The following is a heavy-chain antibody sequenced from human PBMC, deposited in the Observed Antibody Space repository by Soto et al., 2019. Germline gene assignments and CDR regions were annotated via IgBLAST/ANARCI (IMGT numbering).Heavy chain of an antibody. CDR2: ISAYNGNT. V-gene: IGHV1-18*01. D-gene: IGHD2-15*01. Sequence: GASVKVCCKASGYTFTSYGMSWVRQAPGQGLEWMGWISAYNGNTNYAQKLQGRVTMTTDTSTSTAYMELRSLRSDDTAVYYCASKGDIVVVVAAVFDYWGQGTLVTVSS. CDR1: GYTFTSYG. CDR3: ASKGDIVVVVAAVFDY. J-gene: IGHJ4*02.